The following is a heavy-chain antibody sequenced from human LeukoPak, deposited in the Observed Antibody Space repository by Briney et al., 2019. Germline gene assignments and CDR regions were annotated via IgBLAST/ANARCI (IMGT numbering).Heavy chain of an antibody. Sequence: GGSLRLSCAASGFTFSTYGMHWVRQAPGKGLEWVTLISYDGSNKYYADSVKGRFTISRDNSKNTLYLQMNTLRAEDTAVYYCARDGQHQLIRYFDYWGQGTLVTVSS. CDR1: GFTFSTYG. J-gene: IGHJ4*02. D-gene: IGHD1-1*01. CDR2: ISYDGSNK. V-gene: IGHV3-30*03. CDR3: ARDGQHQLIRYFDY.